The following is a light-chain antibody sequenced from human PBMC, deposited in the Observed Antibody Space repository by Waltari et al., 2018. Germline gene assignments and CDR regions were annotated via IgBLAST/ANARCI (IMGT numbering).Light chain of an antibody. J-gene: IGKJ1*01. CDR1: QSVSRS. CDR2: GAS. CDR3: QHYVRLPVS. V-gene: IGKV3-20*01. Sequence: EIVLTQSPGTLSLFLGERATLSCRASQSVSRSLAWYQQKPGQAPRLLIYGASSRATGVPDRFSGSGSGTDFSLTISRLEPEDFAVYYCQHYVRLPVSFGQGTKVEIK.